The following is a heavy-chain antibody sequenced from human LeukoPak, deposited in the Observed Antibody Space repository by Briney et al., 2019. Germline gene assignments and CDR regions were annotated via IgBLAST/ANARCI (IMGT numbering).Heavy chain of an antibody. Sequence: SVKVSCKASGGTFSNDAISWVRQAPGQGLEWMGRIIPNLGMALYAQKFKGRVTITADKSPSSAYMELSSLTSEDTAVYFCARDLVCTMNCKDSWGQGTLVTVSS. J-gene: IGHJ4*02. V-gene: IGHV1-69*04. CDR3: ARDLVCTMNCKDS. D-gene: IGHD2-2*01. CDR2: IIPNLGMA. CDR1: GGTFSNDA.